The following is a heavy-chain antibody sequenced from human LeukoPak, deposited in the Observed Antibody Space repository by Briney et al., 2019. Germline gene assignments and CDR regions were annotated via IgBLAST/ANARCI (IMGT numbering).Heavy chain of an antibody. CDR1: GFIFDDYA. CDR2: ISWNSGSI. CDR3: GVVV. J-gene: IGHJ6*04. Sequence: GGSLRLSCAASGFIFDDYAMHWVRQAPGKGLEWVSGISWNSGSIDYADSVKGRFTISRDNAKNSVYLQMNSLRGEDTAVYYCGVVVWGEGTTVTVSS. V-gene: IGHV3-9*01.